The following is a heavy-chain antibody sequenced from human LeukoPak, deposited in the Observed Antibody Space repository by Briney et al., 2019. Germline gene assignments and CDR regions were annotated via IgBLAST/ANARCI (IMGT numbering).Heavy chain of an antibody. J-gene: IGHJ6*03. Sequence: PGGSLRLSCAASGFTFSSYAMSWVRQAPGKGLEWVSVIGGSGDSTDYAESVKGRFTISRDNSKNTLYLQMNSLRAEDTAVYYCAKGGHDRYYDFWSGYYTGYYYYYYMDVWGKGTTVTVSS. CDR3: AKGGHDRYYDFWSGYYTGYYYYYYMDV. V-gene: IGHV3-23*01. CDR1: GFTFSSYA. D-gene: IGHD3-3*01. CDR2: IGGSGDST.